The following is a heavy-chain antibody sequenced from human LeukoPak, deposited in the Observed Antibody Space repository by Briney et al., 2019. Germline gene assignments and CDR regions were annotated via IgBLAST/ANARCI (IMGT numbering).Heavy chain of an antibody. CDR3: ARDSPKQWLVTAAFDI. CDR1: GFTFSSYS. V-gene: IGHV3-48*01. D-gene: IGHD6-19*01. J-gene: IGHJ3*02. CDR2: ISSSSSTI. Sequence: PGGSLRLSCAASGFTFSSYSMNWVRQAPGKGLEWVSDISSSSSTIYYADSVKGRFTISRDNAKNSLYLQMNSLRAEDTAVYYCARDSPKQWLVTAAFDIWGQGTMVTVSS.